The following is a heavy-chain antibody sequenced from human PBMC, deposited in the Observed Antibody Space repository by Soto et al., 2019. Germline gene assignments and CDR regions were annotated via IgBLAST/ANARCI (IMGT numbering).Heavy chain of an antibody. D-gene: IGHD5-12*01. V-gene: IGHV4-30-2*01. CDR1: GGSISSGGYS. CDR3: AGGQGVARNY. J-gene: IGHJ4*02. Sequence: PSESLSLTCAVAGGSISSGGYSWSWIRQPPGKGLEWIGYIYFKWYGDHRDLHSFTARRSADLSKNQFSLKLRSVTAADTAVYYCAGGQGVARNYWGQGTLVTVSS. CDR2: IYFKWYG.